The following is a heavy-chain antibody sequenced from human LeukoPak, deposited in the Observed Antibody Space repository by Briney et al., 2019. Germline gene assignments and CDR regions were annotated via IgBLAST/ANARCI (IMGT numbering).Heavy chain of an antibody. J-gene: IGHJ5*02. CDR3: ARTTEDCSSTSCYQYWFDP. Sequence: PSETLSLTCTVSRGSISSYYWSWIRQPPGKGLEWIGYIYYSGSTNYNPSLKSRVTISVDTSKNQFSLKLNSVTAADTAVYYCARTTEDCSSTSCYQYWFDPWGQGTLVTVSS. CDR1: RGSISSYY. V-gene: IGHV4-59*01. D-gene: IGHD2-2*01. CDR2: IYYSGST.